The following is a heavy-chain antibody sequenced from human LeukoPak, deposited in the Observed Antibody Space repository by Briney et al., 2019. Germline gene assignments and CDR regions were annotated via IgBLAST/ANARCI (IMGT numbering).Heavy chain of an antibody. CDR3: ARTYYYDSSGYSLDY. D-gene: IGHD3-22*01. V-gene: IGHV5-51*01. Sequence: GESLKISCKASGYGFTTHWIAWVRQMPGKGLEWMGIIYPGDSDTRYGPSFQGQVTISADKSISTAYLQWSSLKASDTAMYYCARTYYYDSSGYSLDYWGQGTLVTVSS. CDR1: GYGFTTHW. CDR2: IYPGDSDT. J-gene: IGHJ4*02.